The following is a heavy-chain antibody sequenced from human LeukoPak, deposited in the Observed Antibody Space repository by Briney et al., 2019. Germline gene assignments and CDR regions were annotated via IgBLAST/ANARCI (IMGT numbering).Heavy chain of an antibody. D-gene: IGHD5-18*01. CDR1: RFTFSSYG. CDR3: ARDRGYSYGYFDY. V-gene: IGHV3-30*03. Sequence: GGSLRLSCAASRFTFSSYGMHWVRQAPGNGLEWVALISYDGSNKYYTDSVKGRFTISRDNSKNTLYLQMDSLRAEDTAVYYCARDRGYSYGYFDYWGQGTLVTVSS. J-gene: IGHJ4*02. CDR2: ISYDGSNK.